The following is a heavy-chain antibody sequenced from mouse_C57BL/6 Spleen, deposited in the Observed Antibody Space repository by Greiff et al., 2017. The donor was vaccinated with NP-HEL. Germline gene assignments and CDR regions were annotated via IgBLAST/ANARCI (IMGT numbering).Heavy chain of an antibody. J-gene: IGHJ2*01. V-gene: IGHV1-55*01. Sequence: VQLQQPGAELVKPGASVKLSCKASGYTFTSYWITWVKQRPGQGLEWIGDIYPGSGSTNYNEKFKSKATLTVDTSSSTAYMQLSSLTSEDSAVYYCARGGGGYFDDWGQGTTLTVSS. CDR2: IYPGSGST. CDR1: GYTFTSYW. CDR3: ARGGGGYFDD.